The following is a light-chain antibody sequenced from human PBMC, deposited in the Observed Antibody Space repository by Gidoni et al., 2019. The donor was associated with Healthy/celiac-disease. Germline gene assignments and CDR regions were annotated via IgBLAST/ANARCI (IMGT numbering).Light chain of an antibody. CDR1: KLGDKY. Sequence: SYELTQPPSVSVSPGQTASITCSGDKLGDKYACWYQQKPGQSPVLVMYEDNKRPSGIPERFSGSNSENTATLTISGTQAMDEADYYCQAWDSSTLAVFGGGTKLTVL. CDR3: QAWDSSTLAV. CDR2: EDN. V-gene: IGLV3-1*01. J-gene: IGLJ2*01.